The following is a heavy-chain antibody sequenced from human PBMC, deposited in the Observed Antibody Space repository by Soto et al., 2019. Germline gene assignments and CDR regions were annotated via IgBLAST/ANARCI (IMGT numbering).Heavy chain of an antibody. CDR2: IGTSGHA. Sequence: EVQLVETGGGLVQAGGSLRLSCAASGFTFSGHGMHWVRQAAGESLEWVSVIGTSGHAFYADSVKGRFTITREDAKNSVYLQMNSLIDRDTAVYYCARGGGFGEQYSDAFDIWGQGTMVTVSS. CDR3: ARGGGFGEQYSDAFDI. D-gene: IGHD3-10*01. V-gene: IGHV3-13*01. J-gene: IGHJ3*02. CDR1: GFTFSGHG.